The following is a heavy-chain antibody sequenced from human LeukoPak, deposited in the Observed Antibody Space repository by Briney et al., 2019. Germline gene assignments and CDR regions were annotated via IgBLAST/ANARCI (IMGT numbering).Heavy chain of an antibody. V-gene: IGHV3-23*01. Sequence: GGSLRLSCAASGFTFSSYAMSWVRQAPGKGLEWVSTISGSGGTTYHADPVKGRFTISRDNSKNTLYLQMNSLRVEDTAVYYCAKENPQFDYWGQGTLVTVSS. CDR3: AKENPQFDY. CDR2: ISGSGGTT. CDR1: GFTFSSYA. J-gene: IGHJ4*02.